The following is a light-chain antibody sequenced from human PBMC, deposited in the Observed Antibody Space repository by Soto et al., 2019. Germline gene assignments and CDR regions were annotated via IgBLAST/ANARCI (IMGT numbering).Light chain of an antibody. V-gene: IGKV3-20*01. J-gene: IGKJ5*01. Sequence: VLTQSPGTLSLSPGESATLSCRASQTVSITYFTWYQQKPGQAPRLLIFGASKRATGIPDRFSGSASGRDFTLTISGLEPEDFAVYYCQQYGSSPLISFGEGTRLEIK. CDR2: GAS. CDR1: QTVSITY. CDR3: QQYGSSPLIS.